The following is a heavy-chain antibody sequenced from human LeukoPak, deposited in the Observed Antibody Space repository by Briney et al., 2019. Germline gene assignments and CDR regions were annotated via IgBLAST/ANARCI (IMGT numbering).Heavy chain of an antibody. V-gene: IGHV4-4*07. J-gene: IGHJ6*02. CDR2: IYTSGGT. D-gene: IGHD4-17*01. CDR1: GGSISSYY. Sequence: SETLSLTCTVSGGSISSYYWSWIRQPAGKGLEWIGRIYTSGGTNYNPSLKSRVTMSVDTSKNQFSLKLSSVTAADTAVYYCARDGDYGDLRYPEDYYYYGMDVWGQGTTVTVSS. CDR3: ARDGDYGDLRYPEDYYYYGMDV.